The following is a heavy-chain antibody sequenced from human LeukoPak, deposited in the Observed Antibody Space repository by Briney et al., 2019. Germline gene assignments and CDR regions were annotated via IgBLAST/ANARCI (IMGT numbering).Heavy chain of an antibody. Sequence: GGSLRLSCAASGFTFSNSAMSWVRQAPGKGLEWVSTLSGSGITTYYADSVKGRFTISRDNSKNTLYLQMDSLRAEDTAVYYCAKGIYSSGWSYFDHWGHGTLVTVSS. CDR2: LSGSGITT. J-gene: IGHJ4*01. V-gene: IGHV3-23*01. CDR1: GFTFSNSA. CDR3: AKGIYSSGWSYFDH. D-gene: IGHD6-19*01.